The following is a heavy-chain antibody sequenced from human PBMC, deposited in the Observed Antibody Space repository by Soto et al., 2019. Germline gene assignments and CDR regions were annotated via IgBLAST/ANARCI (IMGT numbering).Heavy chain of an antibody. J-gene: IGHJ4*02. D-gene: IGHD4-17*01. CDR3: ARGPYIHYGGNNFDY. CDR1: GGSFSGYY. V-gene: IGHV4-34*01. Sequence: ETLSLTCAVYGGSFSGYYWSWIRQPPGKGLEWIGEINHSGSTNYNPSLKSRVTISVDTSKNQFSLKLSSVTAADTAVYYYARGPYIHYGGNNFDYWGQGTLVTVSS. CDR2: INHSGST.